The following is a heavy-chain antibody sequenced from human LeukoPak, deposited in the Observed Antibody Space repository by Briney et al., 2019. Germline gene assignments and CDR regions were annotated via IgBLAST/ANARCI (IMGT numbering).Heavy chain of an antibody. V-gene: IGHV3-21*01. Sequence: GGSLRLSCAASGFTFSSYSMNWVRQAPGKGLEWVSSISSSSSYIYYADSVKGRFTISRDNAKNSLYLQMNSLRAEDTAVYYCARDAGITMVRGVIIYKDYYYYYYMDVWGKGTTVTVSS. J-gene: IGHJ6*03. CDR1: GFTFSSYS. CDR2: ISSSSSYI. CDR3: ARDAGITMVRGVIIYKDYYYYYYMDV. D-gene: IGHD3-10*01.